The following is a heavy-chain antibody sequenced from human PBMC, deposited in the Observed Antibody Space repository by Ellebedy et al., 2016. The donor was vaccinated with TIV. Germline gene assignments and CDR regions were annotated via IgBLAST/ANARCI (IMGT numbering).Heavy chain of an antibody. Sequence: GESLKISCAASGFTFSRFAITWVRQAPGKGLEWVSGIVGSGAQKYADSVKGRFTVSRDSSKNTLSLQMNSLSADDTAVYYCAKGTPTVTRGNYDYYAMDVWGQGTAVTVSS. V-gene: IGHV3-23*01. D-gene: IGHD4-17*01. J-gene: IGHJ6*02. CDR2: IVGSGA. CDR3: AKGTPTVTRGNYDYYAMDV. CDR1: GFTFSRFA.